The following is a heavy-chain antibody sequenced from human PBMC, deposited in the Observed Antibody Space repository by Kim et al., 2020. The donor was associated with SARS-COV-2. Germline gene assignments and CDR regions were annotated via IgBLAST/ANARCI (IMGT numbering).Heavy chain of an antibody. V-gene: IGHV3-74*01. CDR1: GFTFSTYW. CDR3: ARPSSTSCPCYAMDV. D-gene: IGHD2-2*01. Sequence: GGSLRLSCAASGFTFSTYWMYWVRQAPGKGLVWVSRINSDGSRTNYADSVKGRFTISRDNAKNTLYLQMNSLRAEDTAVYYCARPSSTSCPCYAMDVWGQGTTVTVSS. CDR2: INSDGSRT. J-gene: IGHJ6*02.